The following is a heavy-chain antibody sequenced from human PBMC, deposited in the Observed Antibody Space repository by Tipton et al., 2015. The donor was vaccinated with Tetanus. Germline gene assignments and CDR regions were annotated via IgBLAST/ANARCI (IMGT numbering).Heavy chain of an antibody. V-gene: IGHV5-51*01. Sequence: QLVQSGAEVKKPGESLKISCKGFGYTFNNYWIGWVRQLPGKGLEWMGIIFPGDSDIRYSPSFQGRVTISADKSITTAYLQWSSLRASDTAMYYCARVGGGSKWLFDYWGQGTLVTVSS. CDR2: IFPGDSDI. D-gene: IGHD3-16*01. CDR1: GYTFNNYW. J-gene: IGHJ4*02. CDR3: ARVGGGSKWLFDY.